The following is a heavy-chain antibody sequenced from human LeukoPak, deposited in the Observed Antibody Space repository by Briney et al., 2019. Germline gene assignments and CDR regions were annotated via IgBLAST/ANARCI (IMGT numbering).Heavy chain of an antibody. Sequence: ASVKVSCKASGYTFTGYYMHWVRQAPGQGLEWMGWINPNSGGTNYAQKFQGRVTMTRDTSISTAYMELSRLRSDDTAVYYCARGTGSSWYFGWVDSDYWGQGTLVTVSS. J-gene: IGHJ4*02. D-gene: IGHD6-13*01. CDR3: ARGTGSSWYFGWVDSDY. CDR2: INPNSGGT. V-gene: IGHV1-2*02. CDR1: GYTFTGYY.